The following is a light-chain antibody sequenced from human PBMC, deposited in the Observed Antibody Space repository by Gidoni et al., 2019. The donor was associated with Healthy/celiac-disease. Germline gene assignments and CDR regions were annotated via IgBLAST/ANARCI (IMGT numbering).Light chain of an antibody. Sequence: QSVLPQPPSVSGAPGQRVTISCTGRSSNIWAGYDVHWYQQRPGTAPKLLIYGNSNRPSGVPDRFSGSKSGTSAARAISGLQAEDEADYYCQSYDSSLSGSVVFGGGTKLTVL. J-gene: IGLJ2*01. V-gene: IGLV1-40*01. CDR1: SSNIWAGYD. CDR2: GNS. CDR3: QSYDSSLSGSVV.